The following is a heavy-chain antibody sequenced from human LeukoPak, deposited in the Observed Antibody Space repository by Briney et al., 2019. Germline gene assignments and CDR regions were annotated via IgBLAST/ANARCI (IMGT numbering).Heavy chain of an antibody. CDR1: GGSISSYY. D-gene: IGHD3-3*01. V-gene: IGHV4-59*01. Sequence: SETLSLTCTVSGGSISSYYWSWIRQPPGKGLEWIGYIYYSGSTNYNPSLKSRVTISVDTSKNQFSLKLSSVTAADTAVYYCARVNDFWSGYDYWGQGTLVTVSS. CDR2: IYYSGST. CDR3: ARVNDFWSGYDY. J-gene: IGHJ4*02.